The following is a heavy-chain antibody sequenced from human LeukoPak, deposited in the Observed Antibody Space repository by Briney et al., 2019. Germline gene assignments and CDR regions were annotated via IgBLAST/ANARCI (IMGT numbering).Heavy chain of an antibody. CDR1: GLPFSNAW. V-gene: IGHV3-15*01. D-gene: IGHD3-22*01. CDR3: TTVGLSGYYDSRGYYYFDY. Sequence: PGGSLRLSCAASGLPFSNAWMSWVRQTPGKGLEWVGRIKSKTYGGTTDYAAPVKGRFTISRDDSKNTLYLEMNSLKTEDTAVYYCTTVGLSGYYDSRGYYYFDYWGQGTLVTVSS. J-gene: IGHJ4*02. CDR2: IKSKTYGGTT.